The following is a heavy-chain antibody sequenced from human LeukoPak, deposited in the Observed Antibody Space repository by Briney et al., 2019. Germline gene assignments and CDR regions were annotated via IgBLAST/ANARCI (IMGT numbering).Heavy chain of an antibody. J-gene: IGHJ4*02. CDR1: GYTFTGYY. CDR3: ARDPGAQIYAGTLANDY. Sequence: ASVKVSCKASGYTFTGYYMHWMRQAPGQRFEWMGWINPNSGVTNYAQKFQGRVTMTRDTSISTAYMELRRLRSDDTAVYYCARDPGAQIYAGTLANDYLGQGTLVTVSS. V-gene: IGHV1-2*02. D-gene: IGHD6-13*01. CDR2: INPNSGVT.